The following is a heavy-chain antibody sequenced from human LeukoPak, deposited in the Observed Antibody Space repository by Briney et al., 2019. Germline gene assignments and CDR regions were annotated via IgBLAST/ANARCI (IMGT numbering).Heavy chain of an antibody. CDR3: ARSDCSRGGCPSFEY. Sequence: SETLSLTCTVSGGSISISSDYWGWIRQPPGKGLEWIGSIYYSGSTNYNPSLKSRVTMSVDTSKNQFSLNLSSATAADTAVYYCARSDCSRGGCPSFEYWGQGILVTVSP. J-gene: IGHJ4*02. CDR1: GGSISISSDY. V-gene: IGHV4-39*01. D-gene: IGHD2-15*01. CDR2: IYYSGST.